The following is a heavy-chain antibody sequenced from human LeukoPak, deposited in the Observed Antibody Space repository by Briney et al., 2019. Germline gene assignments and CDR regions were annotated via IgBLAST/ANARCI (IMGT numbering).Heavy chain of an antibody. V-gene: IGHV3-11*04. CDR1: GFTFSDYY. CDR3: ARDNDDFWSGPSEHYYYYYYMDV. CDR2: ISSSGSTT. D-gene: IGHD3-3*01. Sequence: PGGSLRLSCAASGFTFSDYYMSWSRQAPGKGLGWVSYISSSGSTTYSAASVKGRFTISRDNAKNSLYLQMNSLRAEDTAVYYCARDNDDFWSGPSEHYYYYYYMDVWGKGTTVTVSS. J-gene: IGHJ6*03.